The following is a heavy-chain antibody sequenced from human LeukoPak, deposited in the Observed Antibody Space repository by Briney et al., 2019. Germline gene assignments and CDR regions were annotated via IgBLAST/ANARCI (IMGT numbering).Heavy chain of an antibody. CDR1: GFTFSSYE. Sequence: GGSLRLSCAASGFTFSSYEMNWVRQAPGKGLEWVSYISSSGSTKYYADSVKGRFTISRDNAKNSLYLQMNSLRAEDTAVYYCAKLGGSYYADLDYWGQGTLVTVSS. V-gene: IGHV3-48*03. J-gene: IGHJ4*02. CDR2: ISSSGSTK. D-gene: IGHD1-26*01. CDR3: AKLGGSYYADLDY.